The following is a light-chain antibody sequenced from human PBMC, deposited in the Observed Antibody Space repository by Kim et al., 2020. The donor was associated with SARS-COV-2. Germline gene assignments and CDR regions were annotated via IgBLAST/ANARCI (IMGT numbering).Light chain of an antibody. CDR1: SSDVGGHKY. CDR3: SSYAGSNNYV. Sequence: QSLTNSSAATSSDVGGHKYVSWYQKHPGKAPTLRIYEVSQRPPGAPHRFSGSKSGNTASLTISGLQAEDEADDYCSSYAGSNNYVFGTGTKVTVL. CDR2: EVS. V-gene: IGLV2-8*01. J-gene: IGLJ1*01.